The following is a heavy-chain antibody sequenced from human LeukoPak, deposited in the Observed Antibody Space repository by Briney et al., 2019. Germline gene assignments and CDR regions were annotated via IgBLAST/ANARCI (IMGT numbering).Heavy chain of an antibody. CDR3: ARGYSSGWPIRYNWFDP. J-gene: IGHJ5*02. CDR1: GYTFTGYY. V-gene: IGHV1-2*02. CDR2: INPNSGGT. D-gene: IGHD6-19*01. Sequence: ASVKVSCKASGYTFTGYYMHWVRPAPGQGLEWMGWINPNSGGTNYAQKFQGRVTMTRDTSISTAYMELSRLRSDDTAVYYCARGYSSGWPIRYNWFDPWGQGTLVTVSS.